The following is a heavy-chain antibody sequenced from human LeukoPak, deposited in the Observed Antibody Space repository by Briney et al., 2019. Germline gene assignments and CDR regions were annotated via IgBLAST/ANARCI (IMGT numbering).Heavy chain of an antibody. J-gene: IGHJ4*02. V-gene: IGHV1-69*13. CDR3: ASLGGGSTVTTYLNY. CDR2: IIPIFGTA. D-gene: IGHD4-17*01. CDR1: GYTFTGYY. Sequence: SVKVSCKASGYTFTGYYMHWVRQAPGQGLEWMGGIIPIFGTANYAQKFQGRVTITADESTSTAYMGLSSLRSEDTAVYYCASLGGGSTVTTYLNYWGQGTLVTVSS.